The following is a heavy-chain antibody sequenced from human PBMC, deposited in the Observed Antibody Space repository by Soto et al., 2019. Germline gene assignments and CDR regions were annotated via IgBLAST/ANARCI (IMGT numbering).Heavy chain of an antibody. CDR1: GGSFSGYY. CDR2: MNHSGRT. J-gene: IGHJ4*02. CDR3: ARRVPDKYYFDS. V-gene: IGHV4-34*01. Sequence: PSETLSLTCAVYGGSFSGYYWNWIRQFPQKGLEWMGEMNHSGRTNQNPSLKSRVSISVGRAQNQFSLRLGSVTAADTAIYYCARRVPDKYYFDSWGLGTLVTVS.